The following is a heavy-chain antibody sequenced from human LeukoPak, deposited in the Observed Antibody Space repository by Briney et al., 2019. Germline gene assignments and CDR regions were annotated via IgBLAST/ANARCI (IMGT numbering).Heavy chain of an antibody. Sequence: ASVKVSCKASGYTFTSYGISWVRQAPGQGLEWMGWISAYNGNTNYAQKLQGRVTMTTDTSTSTAYMELRSLRSDDTAVYYCARRLGKYSSSWYEDYWGLGTLVTVSS. CDR3: ARRLGKYSSSWYEDY. V-gene: IGHV1-18*01. D-gene: IGHD6-13*01. CDR2: ISAYNGNT. J-gene: IGHJ4*02. CDR1: GYTFTSYG.